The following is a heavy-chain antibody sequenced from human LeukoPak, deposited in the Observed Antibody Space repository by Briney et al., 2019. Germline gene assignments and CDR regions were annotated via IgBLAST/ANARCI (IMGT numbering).Heavy chain of an antibody. Sequence: SQTLSLTCAISGDSVARNSAAWNWIRQSPSRGLEWLGRTYYRSNKWYTEYSASVKSRITINPDTSKNQFSLHLNSVTPEDTAVYYCARDPANWFVPWGQGTLVTVSS. V-gene: IGHV6-1*01. CDR3: ARDPANWFVP. CDR1: GDSVARNSAA. J-gene: IGHJ5*02. CDR2: TYYRSNKWYT.